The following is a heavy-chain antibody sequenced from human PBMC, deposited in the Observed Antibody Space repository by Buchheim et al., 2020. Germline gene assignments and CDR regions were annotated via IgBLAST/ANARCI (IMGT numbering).Heavy chain of an antibody. Sequence: QVQLVQSGAEVKKPGASVKVSCKASGYPFTSYYMHWVRQAPGQGLEWMGIINPSGGSTSYAQKFQGRVTMTRDTSTSTVYMELSSLRSEDTAVYYCARLGFYCSSTSCQPSGWFDPWGQGTL. D-gene: IGHD2-2*01. CDR2: INPSGGST. J-gene: IGHJ5*02. CDR3: ARLGFYCSSTSCQPSGWFDP. V-gene: IGHV1-46*03. CDR1: GYPFTSYY.